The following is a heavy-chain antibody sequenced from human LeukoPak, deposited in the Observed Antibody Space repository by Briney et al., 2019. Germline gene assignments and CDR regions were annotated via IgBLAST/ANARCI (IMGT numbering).Heavy chain of an antibody. CDR2: VNQDGSVK. J-gene: IGHJ5*02. V-gene: IGHV3-7*01. D-gene: IGHD1-7*01. CDR3: ARDWNYGFDP. CDR1: GFSFSNYW. Sequence: GGSLRLSCAASGFSFSNYWMNWVRQVPGKGLEWVGNVNQDGSVKYYVDSVKGRFTISRDNAKNSLYLQMNSLRAEDTAVYYCARDWNYGFDPWGQGTLVTVSS.